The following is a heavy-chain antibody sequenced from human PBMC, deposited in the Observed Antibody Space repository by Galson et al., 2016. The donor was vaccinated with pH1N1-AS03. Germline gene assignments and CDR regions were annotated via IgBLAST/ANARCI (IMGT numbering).Heavy chain of an antibody. V-gene: IGHV3-30*18. J-gene: IGHJ5*01. Sequence: SLRLSCAASGFTFSDSGMHWVRQPPGKGLEWVAVISKDARGKFYADSVKGRFTISRDNSNNTVHLHMTILRTEDTAVYYCAKMLRGITAVGFESWGQGILVIVSS. CDR2: ISKDARGK. CDR3: AKMLRGITAVGFES. CDR1: GFTFSDSG. D-gene: IGHD3-10*01.